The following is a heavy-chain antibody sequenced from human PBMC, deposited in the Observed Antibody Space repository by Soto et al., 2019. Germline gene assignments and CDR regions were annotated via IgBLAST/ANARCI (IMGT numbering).Heavy chain of an antibody. CDR3: ARVRYSSGWSLDY. CDR2: TRNKANSYTT. J-gene: IGHJ4*02. D-gene: IGHD6-19*01. CDR1: GFTLSDHY. V-gene: IGHV3-72*01. Sequence: VQLVESGGGLVQPGGSLRLSCAASGFTLSDHYMDWVRQAPGKGLEWVGRTRNKANSYTTEYPASVKGRFTISRDDSQNSLYLQMNSLKTEDTAVYYCARVRYSSGWSLDYWGQGTLVTVSS.